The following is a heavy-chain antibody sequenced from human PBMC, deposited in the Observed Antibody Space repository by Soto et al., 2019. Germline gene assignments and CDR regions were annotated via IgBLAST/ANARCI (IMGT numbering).Heavy chain of an antibody. CDR3: SGGQNVYNYYYYYPMDV. CDR2: IRSKPNNYAT. CDR1: GFTFSGSA. D-gene: IGHD3-10*01. V-gene: IGHV3-73*02. Sequence: EVQLVESGGGLVQPGESLRLSCAASGFTFSGSAMHWVRQAPGKGLEWVGRIRSKPNNYATAYAASVKGRFSISRDDSNNTAYLQVNCLKTEDTAVYYCSGGQNVYNYYYYYPMDVWGRGTTVTVSS. J-gene: IGHJ6*02.